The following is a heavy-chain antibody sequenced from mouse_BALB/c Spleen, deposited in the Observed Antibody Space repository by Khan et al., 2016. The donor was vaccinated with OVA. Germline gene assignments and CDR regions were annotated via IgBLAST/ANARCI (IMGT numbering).Heavy chain of an antibody. CDR3: VRNYGSDY. CDR1: GYTFTNYW. D-gene: IGHD1-1*01. Sequence: QVRLQQSGVEIVEPGASVKLSCQASGYTFTNYWIHWVKQRPGQGLDWIGEIDPSDSYTKYNQKFRGKATLTVDKSSSTAHMQLSSLTSEDSAVYYCVRNYGSDYWGQGTTLIVSS. J-gene: IGHJ2*01. CDR2: IDPSDSYT. V-gene: IGHV1-69*02.